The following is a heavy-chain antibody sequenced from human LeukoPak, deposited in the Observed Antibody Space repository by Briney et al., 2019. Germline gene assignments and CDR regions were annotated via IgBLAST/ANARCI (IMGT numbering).Heavy chain of an antibody. CDR2: MYYSGST. Sequence: SETLSLTCTVSGGSISGYYWSWIRQSPGKGLVWIGYMYYSGSTNYNPSLESRITISIDMSNNQFSLTLSSVTAADTALYYCARHFTYYYDSSGYPRNAFDIWGQGTMVTVSS. D-gene: IGHD3-22*01. V-gene: IGHV4-59*08. CDR1: GGSISGYY. CDR3: ARHFTYYYDSSGYPRNAFDI. J-gene: IGHJ3*02.